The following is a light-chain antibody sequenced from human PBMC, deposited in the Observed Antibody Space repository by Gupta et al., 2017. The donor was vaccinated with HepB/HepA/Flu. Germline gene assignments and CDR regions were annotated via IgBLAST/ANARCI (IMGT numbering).Light chain of an antibody. CDR2: GAS. CDR3: QQYGSSPWT. Sequence: EIVLTQSPGTLSLSPGDRATLSCRASQSVSSSYLAWYQQRPGQAPRLLIYGASSRATSSSDRFSGSGSGTDFTLTISRLEPEDFAVYYCQQYGSSPWTFGQGTKVESK. V-gene: IGKV3-20*01. J-gene: IGKJ1*01. CDR1: QSVSSSY.